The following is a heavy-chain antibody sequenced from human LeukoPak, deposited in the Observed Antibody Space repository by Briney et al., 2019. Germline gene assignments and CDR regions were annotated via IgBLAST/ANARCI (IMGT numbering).Heavy chain of an antibody. J-gene: IGHJ4*02. D-gene: IGHD4-17*01. Sequence: SQTLSLTCTVSGGSISSGGYYWSWIRQPPGKGLEWIGYIYHSGSTYYNPSLKSRVTISVDRSKNQFSLKLSSVTAADTAVYYCAGDYIDGDYVHSFDYWGQGTLVTVSS. CDR1: GGSISSGGYY. CDR3: AGDYIDGDYVHSFDY. CDR2: IYHSGST. V-gene: IGHV4-30-2*01.